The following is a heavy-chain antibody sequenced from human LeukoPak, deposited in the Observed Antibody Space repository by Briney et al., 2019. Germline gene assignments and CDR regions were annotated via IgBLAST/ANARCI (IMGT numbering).Heavy chain of an antibody. CDR2: ISGSGGST. CDR3: ARGGAAGPGGSYYFDY. CDR1: GFTFSSYA. J-gene: IGHJ4*02. Sequence: GGSLRLSCAASGFTFSSYAMSWVRQAPGKGLEWVSAISGSGGSTYYADSVKGRFTISRDNSKNTLYLQMNSLRAEDTAVYYCARGGAAGPGGSYYFDYWGQGTLVTVSS. D-gene: IGHD6-13*01. V-gene: IGHV3-23*01.